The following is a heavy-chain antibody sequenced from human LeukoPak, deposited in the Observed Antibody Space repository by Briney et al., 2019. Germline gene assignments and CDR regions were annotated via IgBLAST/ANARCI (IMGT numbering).Heavy chain of an antibody. CDR2: INWNGGST. V-gene: IGHV3-20*04. D-gene: IGHD6-6*01. CDR3: ANLAARPNYYYYYMDV. Sequence: GGSLRLSCAASGFIFEDYGMTWVRQAPGKGLEWVSGINWNGGSTDYADSVKGRFTISRDNAKKSLYLQMNSLRAEDTAVYYCANLAARPNYYYYYMDVWGKGTTVTVSS. J-gene: IGHJ6*03. CDR1: GFIFEDYG.